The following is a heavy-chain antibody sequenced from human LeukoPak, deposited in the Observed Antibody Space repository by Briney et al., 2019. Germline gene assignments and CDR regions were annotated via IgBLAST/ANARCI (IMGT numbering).Heavy chain of an antibody. CDR3: AREPFGSVVHDAFDI. CDR2: IYTSGST. D-gene: IGHD2-8*02. Sequence: SETLSLTCTVSGGSISSYYWSWIRQPAGKGLEWIGRIYTSGSTNYNPSLKSRVTMSVDTSKNQFSLKLSSVTAADTAVYYCAREPFGSVVHDAFDIWGQGTMATVSS. J-gene: IGHJ3*02. CDR1: GGSISSYY. V-gene: IGHV4-4*07.